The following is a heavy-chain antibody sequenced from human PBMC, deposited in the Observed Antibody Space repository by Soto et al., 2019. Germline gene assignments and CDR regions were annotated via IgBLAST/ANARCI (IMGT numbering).Heavy chain of an antibody. J-gene: IGHJ6*02. V-gene: IGHV1-69*04. Sequence: GASVKVSCKASGGSFSSYSISWVRQAPGQGLEWMGKTIPLLNIANYAQKFQGWVTMTRDTSISTAYMELSRLRSDDTAVYYCARDRRDLSYYYYGMDVWGQGTTVTVSS. CDR3: ARDRRDLSYYYYGMDV. CDR2: TIPLLNIA. CDR1: GGSFSSYS.